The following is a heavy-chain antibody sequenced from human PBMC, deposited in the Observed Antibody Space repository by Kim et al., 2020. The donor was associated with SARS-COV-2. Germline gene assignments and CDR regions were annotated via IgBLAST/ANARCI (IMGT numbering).Heavy chain of an antibody. CDR3: ARGGRYHTRYTIAVAGKYFDL. Sequence: SETLSLTCAVYGGSFSGYYWSWIRQPPGKGLEWIGEINHRGSTNYNPSLKSRVTISVDTSKNQFSLKLSSVTAADTAVYYCARGGRYHTRYTIAVAGKYFDLWGRGTLVTVSS. D-gene: IGHD6-19*01. CDR1: GGSFSGYY. CDR2: INHRGST. V-gene: IGHV4-34*01. J-gene: IGHJ2*01.